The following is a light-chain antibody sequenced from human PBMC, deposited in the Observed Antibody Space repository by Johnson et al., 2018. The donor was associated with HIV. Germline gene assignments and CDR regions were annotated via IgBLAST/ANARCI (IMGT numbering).Light chain of an antibody. CDR3: GTWDSSLNVFV. CDR1: SSNIGNNY. Sequence: QSVLTQPPSVSAAPGQKVTISCSGSSSNIGNNYVSWYQQLPGTAPKLLIYENNKRPSGIPDRFYGSKSGTAATLGITGLQTGDEADFYCGTWDSSLNVFVFGTGTKVTVL. V-gene: IGLV1-51*02. J-gene: IGLJ1*01. CDR2: ENN.